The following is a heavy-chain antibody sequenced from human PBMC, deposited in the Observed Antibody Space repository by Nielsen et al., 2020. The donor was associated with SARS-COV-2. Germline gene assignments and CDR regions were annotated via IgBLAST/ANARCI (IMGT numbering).Heavy chain of an antibody. CDR2: ISWNSGSI. V-gene: IGHV3-9*01. CDR3: AGLYYYMDV. J-gene: IGHJ6*03. CDR1: GFTFADYA. Sequence: GGSLRLSCAASGFTFADYAMHWVRQAPGKGLEWVSGISWNSGSIGYADSVKGRFTISRDNAKNSLYLQMNSLRAEDTALYYCAGLYYYMDVWGKGTTVTVSS.